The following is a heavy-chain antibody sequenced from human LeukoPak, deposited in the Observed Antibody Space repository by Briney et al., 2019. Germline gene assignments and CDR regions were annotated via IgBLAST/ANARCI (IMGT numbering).Heavy chain of an antibody. J-gene: IGHJ4*02. CDR2: IKQDGSGK. CDR3: ARGGYYYDSSGYYPVDY. D-gene: IGHD3-22*01. V-gene: IGHV3-7*03. CDR1: GFTFSSYW. Sequence: GGSLRLSCAASGFTFSSYWMSWVRQAPGKGLEWVANIKQDGSGKYYVDSVKGRFTISRDNAKNSLYLQMNSLRAEDTAVYYCARGGYYYDSSGYYPVDYWGQGTLVTVSS.